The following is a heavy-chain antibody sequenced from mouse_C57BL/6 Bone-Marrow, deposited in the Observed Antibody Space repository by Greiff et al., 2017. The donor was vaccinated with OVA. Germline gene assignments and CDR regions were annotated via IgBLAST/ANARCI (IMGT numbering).Heavy chain of an antibody. CDR3: VLLLLRFYWYFDV. CDR2: IHPSDSDT. V-gene: IGHV1-74*01. Sequence: VQLQQPGAELVKPGASVKVSCKASGYTFTSYWMHWVKQRPGQGLEWIGRIHPSDSDTNYNQKFKGKATLTVDKSSSTAYMQLSSLTSEDSAVYYCVLLLLRFYWYFDVWGTGTTVTVSS. D-gene: IGHD1-1*01. J-gene: IGHJ1*03. CDR1: GYTFTSYW.